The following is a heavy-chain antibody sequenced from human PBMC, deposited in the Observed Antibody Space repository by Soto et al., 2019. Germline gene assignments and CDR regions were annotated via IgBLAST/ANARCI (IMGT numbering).Heavy chain of an antibody. CDR1: GFTVSSNY. CDR2: IYSGGST. D-gene: IGHD3-22*01. Sequence: EVQLVESGGGLVQPGGSLRLSCAASGFTVSSNYMSWVRQAPGKGLAWVSVIYSGGSTYYADSVKGRFTISRHNSKHTLYLQMNSLRAEDTAVYYCARQDYYDSSGYYDAFDIWGQGTMVTVSS. J-gene: IGHJ3*02. CDR3: ARQDYYDSSGYYDAFDI. V-gene: IGHV3-53*04.